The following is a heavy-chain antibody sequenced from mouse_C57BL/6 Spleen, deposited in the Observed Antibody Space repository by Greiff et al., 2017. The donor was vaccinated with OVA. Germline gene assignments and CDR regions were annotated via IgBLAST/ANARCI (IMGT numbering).Heavy chain of an antibody. CDR3: ASYGYDAGFAY. CDR1: GYSITSGYY. V-gene: IGHV3-6*01. CDR2: ISYDGSN. D-gene: IGHD2-2*01. J-gene: IGHJ3*01. Sequence: VQLKESGPGLVKPSQSLSLTCSVTGYSITSGYYWNWIRQFPGNKLEWMGYISYDGSNNYNPSLKNRISITRDTSKNQFFLRLNSVTTEYTATYFCASYGYDAGFAYWGQGTLVTVSA.